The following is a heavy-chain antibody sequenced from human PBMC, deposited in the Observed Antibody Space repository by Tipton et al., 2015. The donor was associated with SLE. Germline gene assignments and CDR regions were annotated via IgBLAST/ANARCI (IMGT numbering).Heavy chain of an antibody. Sequence: TLSLTCTVSGASISNYYWSWIRQSPGKGLEWIGHIYNRGSTNYNPSLKSRATISLDTSKNQFSLRLTSATAADTAVYYCARATYCSSTSCYNGGCFDSWGQGTRVTVSS. CDR2: IYNRGST. CDR3: ARATYCSSTSCYNGGCFDS. CDR1: GASISNYY. J-gene: IGHJ5*01. V-gene: IGHV4-59*01. D-gene: IGHD2-2*02.